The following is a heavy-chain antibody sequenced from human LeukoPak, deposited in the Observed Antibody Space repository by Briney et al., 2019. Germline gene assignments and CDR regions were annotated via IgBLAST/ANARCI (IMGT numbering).Heavy chain of an antibody. D-gene: IGHD2-2*01. V-gene: IGHV4-59*01. Sequence: SETLSLTCSVSDDSITMYYWTWIRQPPGKGLERIGYVDHTGSTNFNPSLNGRVSISRDTSKNLFSLRLRSVTAADTAVYFCARGVPANPFWFDPWGQGTLVTVSS. J-gene: IGHJ5*02. CDR1: DDSITMYY. CDR3: ARGVPANPFWFDP. CDR2: VDHTGST.